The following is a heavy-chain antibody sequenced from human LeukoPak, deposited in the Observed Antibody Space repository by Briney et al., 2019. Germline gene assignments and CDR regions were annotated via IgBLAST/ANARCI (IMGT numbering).Heavy chain of an antibody. V-gene: IGHV3-66*01. D-gene: IGHD4-23*01. CDR3: ARDGNHGFGGNYGVFQH. J-gene: IGHJ1*01. CDR2: IYSGGST. CDR1: GFTVSSNY. Sequence: PGGSLRLSCAASGFTVSSNYMSWVRQAPGKGLEWVSVIYSGGSTYYADSVKGRFTISRDNSKNALYLRMNSLRAEDTAVYYCARDGNHGFGGNYGVFQHWGQGTLVTVSS.